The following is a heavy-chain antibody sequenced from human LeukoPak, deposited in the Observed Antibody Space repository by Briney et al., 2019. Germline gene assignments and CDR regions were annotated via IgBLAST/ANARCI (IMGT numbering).Heavy chain of an antibody. J-gene: IGHJ6*03. V-gene: IGHV1-18*01. CDR1: GYTFTSYG. D-gene: IGHD2-2*01. CDR3: ARDRGYCTSTSCYGGYYYYYYMDV. Sequence: ASVKVSCKASGYTFTSYGISWVRQAPGQGLEWMGWISAYNGNTNYAQNLQGRVTMTTDTSTSKAYMELRSLGSDDTAVYYCARDRGYCTSTSCYGGYYYYYYMDVWGKGTTVTVSS. CDR2: ISAYNGNT.